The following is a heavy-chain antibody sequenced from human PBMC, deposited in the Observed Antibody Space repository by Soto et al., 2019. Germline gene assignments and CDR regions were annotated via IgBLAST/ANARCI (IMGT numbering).Heavy chain of an antibody. V-gene: IGHV1-46*01. CDR1: GYTFTSYY. CDR3: ARRATLRGMDV. Sequence: ASVKVSCRASGYTFTSYYMHWVRQAPGQGLEWMGIINPSGGSTSYAQKFQGRGTMTRDTYTSTVYMELSSLRSEDTVVYYCARRATLRGMDVWGQGTTVTVSS. CDR2: INPSGGST. D-gene: IGHD1-26*01. J-gene: IGHJ6*02.